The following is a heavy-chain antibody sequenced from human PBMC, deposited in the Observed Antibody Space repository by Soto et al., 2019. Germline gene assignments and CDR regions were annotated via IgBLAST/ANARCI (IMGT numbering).Heavy chain of an antibody. J-gene: IGHJ4*02. D-gene: IGHD5-18*01. CDR3: AKTDGYVVEY. CDR1: GYSFVSYW. CDR2: IYPGDSDT. V-gene: IGHV5-51*01. Sequence: EVQLVQSGAEVKKPGESLQISCKGSGYSFVSYWIAWVRQMPGKGLEWMGSIYPGDSDTTYSPSIQGQVTISADKSSTTVYLQWNTLKASDSAMYYCAKTDGYVVEYWGQGTQVTVSS.